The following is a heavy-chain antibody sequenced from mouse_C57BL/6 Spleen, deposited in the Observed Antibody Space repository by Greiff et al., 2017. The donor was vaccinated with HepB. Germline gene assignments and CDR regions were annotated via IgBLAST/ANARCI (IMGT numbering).Heavy chain of an antibody. CDR1: GFTFSDYG. V-gene: IGHV5-17*01. D-gene: IGHD1-1*01. CDR3: ARHYGRRYFDV. Sequence: VQLKESGGGLVKPGGSLKLSCAASGFTFSDYGMHWVRQAPEKGLEWVAYISSGSSTIYYADTVKGRFTISRDNAKNTLFLQMTSLRSEDTAMYYCARHYGRRYFDVRGTGTTVTVSS. J-gene: IGHJ1*03. CDR2: ISSGSSTI.